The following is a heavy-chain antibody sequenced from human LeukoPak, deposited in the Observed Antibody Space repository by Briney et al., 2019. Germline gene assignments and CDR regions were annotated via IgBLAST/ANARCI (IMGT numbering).Heavy chain of an antibody. J-gene: IGHJ4*02. D-gene: IGHD2-2*01. CDR3: AKDPYGTRYFDY. CDR1: GFTFSSYA. CDR2: ISASGSGT. V-gene: IGHV3-23*01. Sequence: GGSLRLSCAASGFTFSSYAMSWVRQAPGKGLEWVSAISASGSGTYYADSVKGRFTISRDNSKNTVYLQMNSLRAEDTAVYYCAKDPYGTRYFDYWGQGTLVTVSS.